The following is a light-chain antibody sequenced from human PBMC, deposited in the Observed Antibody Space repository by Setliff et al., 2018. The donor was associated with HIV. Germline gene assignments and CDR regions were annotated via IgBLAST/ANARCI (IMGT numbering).Light chain of an antibody. Sequence: QSALTQPASVSGSPGQSITISCTGSATDVGSYESVSWYQHHPGEVPKLIIYDVNKRPSGISNRFSGSKTGNSASLTISGLHTEDEADYYCCSYVFGDTWIFGGGTKVTVL. V-gene: IGLV2-23*02. CDR1: ATDVGSYES. CDR2: DVN. CDR3: CSYVFGDTWI. J-gene: IGLJ2*01.